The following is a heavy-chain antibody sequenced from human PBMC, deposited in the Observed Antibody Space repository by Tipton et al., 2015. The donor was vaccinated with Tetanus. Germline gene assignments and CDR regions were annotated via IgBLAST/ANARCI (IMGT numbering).Heavy chain of an antibody. J-gene: IGHJ5*01. CDR2: ISYSSTSI. CDR1: GFSFRDFG. V-gene: IGHV3-48*02. CDR3: ARRGEASANWFDS. Sequence: GSLRLSCAGSGFSFRDFGMNWVRQAPGKGLEWISYISYSSTSIYYADSVKGRFAVSRDNAKNSLYLQMNTLRDDDTAVYYCARRGEASANWFDSWGQGTLVTVSS.